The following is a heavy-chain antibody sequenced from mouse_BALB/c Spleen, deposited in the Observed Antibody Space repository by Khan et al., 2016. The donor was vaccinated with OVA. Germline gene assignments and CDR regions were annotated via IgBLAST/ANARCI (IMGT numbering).Heavy chain of an antibody. CDR2: ISTGGSYT. J-gene: IGHJ3*01. Sequence: EVQLQESGGDLVKPGGSLKLSCAASGFTFSTYGMSWVRQTPDKRLEWVATISTGGSYTYYPDSVKGRFTISRDNAKNTLYLQMSSLKSEDTAMFYGARLAYYYDSEGFAYWGQGTLVTVSA. D-gene: IGHD1-1*01. CDR3: ARLAYYYDSEGFAY. V-gene: IGHV5-6*01. CDR1: GFTFSTYG.